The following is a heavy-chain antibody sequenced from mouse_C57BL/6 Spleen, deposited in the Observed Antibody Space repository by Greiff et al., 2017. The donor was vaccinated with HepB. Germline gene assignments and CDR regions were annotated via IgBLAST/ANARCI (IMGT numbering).Heavy chain of an antibody. Sequence: VQLQQSGAELVRPGASVKLSCTASGFNIKDDCMHWVKQRPEQGLEWIGWIDPENGDTEYASKFQGKATITADTSSNTAYLQLSSLTSEDTAVYYCTTLDGYYEGFAYWGQGTLVTVSA. CDR3: TTLDGYYEGFAY. CDR2: IDPENGDT. CDR1: GFNIKDDC. V-gene: IGHV14-4*01. D-gene: IGHD2-3*01. J-gene: IGHJ3*01.